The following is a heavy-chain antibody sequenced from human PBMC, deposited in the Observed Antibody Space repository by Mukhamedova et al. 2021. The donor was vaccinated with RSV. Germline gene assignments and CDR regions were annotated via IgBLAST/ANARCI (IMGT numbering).Heavy chain of an antibody. CDR2: MNEDGVKK. J-gene: IGHJ5*02. D-gene: IGHD3-16*01. CDR3: ARGLDYRFDP. V-gene: IGHV3-7*01. Sequence: RQAPGKGLEWVANMNEDGVKKDYADSVKGRFTISRDNPKNSLYLQMNGLRVEDTAVYYCARGLDYRFDPCGQGILVTVSS.